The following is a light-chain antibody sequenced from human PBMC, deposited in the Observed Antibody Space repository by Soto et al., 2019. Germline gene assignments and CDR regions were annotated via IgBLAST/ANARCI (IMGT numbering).Light chain of an antibody. Sequence: DMQMTQSPSSLAASVGDGVTVXCRAGHSISTNLSWYQHNPGQAPKLLIYSDSTVHTGVQSRFSGSGSGTDFTFTISSLEPGDSVVYYCQQRHMWPITFGQGTHWRL. V-gene: IGKV1-39*01. J-gene: IGKJ5*01. CDR2: SDS. CDR3: QQRHMWPIT. CDR1: HSISTN.